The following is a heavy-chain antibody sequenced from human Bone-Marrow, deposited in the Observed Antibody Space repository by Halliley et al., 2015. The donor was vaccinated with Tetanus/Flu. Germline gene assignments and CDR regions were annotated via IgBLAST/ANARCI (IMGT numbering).Heavy chain of an antibody. Sequence: VANIKEDGSDENYVDSVKGRITIPRDNAKNPLYLQMNSLRAEDTALYYWAREIPHQLVALDVWGQGTPVTFSS. J-gene: IGHJ6*02. CDR3: AREIPHQLVALDV. V-gene: IGHV3-7*03. D-gene: IGHD1-1*01. CDR2: IKEDGSDE.